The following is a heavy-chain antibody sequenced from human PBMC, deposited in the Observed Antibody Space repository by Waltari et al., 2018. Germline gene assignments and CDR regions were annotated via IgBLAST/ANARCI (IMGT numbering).Heavy chain of an antibody. CDR3: ATYIGASVGTAAFDV. CDR2: IPYTGAT. V-gene: IGHV4-39*01. Sequence: QLQLQESGPGLVKPSETLSLTCAVSGGSITSNRHYWGWIRQPPGPGLEWIGTIPYTGATYSSPSLNGRVTISRDTSKNQLSLTLGSVTAADTALYYCATYIGASVGTAAFDVWGQGTMVTVSS. J-gene: IGHJ3*01. CDR1: GGSITSNRHY. D-gene: IGHD5-12*01.